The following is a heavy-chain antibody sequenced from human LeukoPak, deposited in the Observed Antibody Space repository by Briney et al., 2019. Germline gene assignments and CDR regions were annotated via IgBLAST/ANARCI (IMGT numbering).Heavy chain of an antibody. CDR2: INHSGST. V-gene: IGHV4-34*01. Sequence: PGGTLRLSCAASGFTFSSYWMSWVRQPPGKGLEWIGEINHSGSTNYNPSLKSRVTISVDTSKNQFSLKLSSVTAADTAVYYCARGRAAAGRGWFDPWGQGTLVTVSS. D-gene: IGHD6-13*01. CDR3: ARGRAAAGRGWFDP. J-gene: IGHJ5*02. CDR1: GFTFSSYW.